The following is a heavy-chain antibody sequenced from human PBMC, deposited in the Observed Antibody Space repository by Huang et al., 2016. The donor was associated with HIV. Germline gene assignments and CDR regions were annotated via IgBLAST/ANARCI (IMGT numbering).Heavy chain of an antibody. V-gene: IGHV3-48*04. J-gene: IGHJ4*02. CDR3: ARESCSGGTCYLFDF. CDR2: ISSSSNSK. CDR1: GFTFGDFN. D-gene: IGHD2-15*01. Sequence: EVQLVESGGGLVQPGTSLRLSCAASGFTFGDFNMNWVRQAPGKGLEWSVYISSSSNSKRYAESVKGRFTIARDNARNSLYLQLKSLRVEDTAVYYCARESCSGGTCYLFDFWGQGVLVTVSS.